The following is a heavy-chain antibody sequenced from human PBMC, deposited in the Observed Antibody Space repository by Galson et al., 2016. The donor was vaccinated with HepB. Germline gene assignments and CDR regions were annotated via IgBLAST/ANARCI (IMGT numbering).Heavy chain of an antibody. Sequence: SLRLSCADSGFTFSSHWMSWVRQAPGKGLEWVAKINQVGSDKYYVGSVKGRFTISRDNAKKSLYLQMKSLKIEDTAVYYCTTEERYYGMDVWGQGTTVTVSS. CDR1: GFTFSSHW. J-gene: IGHJ6*02. CDR2: INQVGSDK. V-gene: IGHV3-7*03. CDR3: TTEERYYGMDV.